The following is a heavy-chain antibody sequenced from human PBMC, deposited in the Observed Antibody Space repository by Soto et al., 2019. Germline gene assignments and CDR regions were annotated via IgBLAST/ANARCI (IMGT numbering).Heavy chain of an antibody. V-gene: IGHV4-34*01. CDR2: INHSGST. CDR3: AATKKRFGRSNWFDP. Sequence: PSETLSLTCALYGRSFSGYYWSWIRQPPGKGLEWIGEINHSGSTNYNPSLKSRVTISVDTSKNQFSLKLSSVTAADTAVYYCAATKKRFGRSNWFDPWGQGTLVTVSS. CDR1: GRSFSGYY. D-gene: IGHD3-10*01. J-gene: IGHJ5*02.